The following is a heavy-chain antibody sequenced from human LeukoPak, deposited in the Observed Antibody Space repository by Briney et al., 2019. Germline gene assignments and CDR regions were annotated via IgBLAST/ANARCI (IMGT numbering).Heavy chain of an antibody. CDR3: ARDRLVRYCSSTSCYGAFDI. CDR1: GGSISSSNW. J-gene: IGHJ3*02. V-gene: IGHV4-4*02. Sequence: PSGTLSLTCAVSGGSISSSNWWSWVRQPPGKGLEWIGEIYHSGSTNYNPSLKSRVTISVDKSKNQFSLKLSSVTAADTAVYYCARDRLVRYCSSTSCYGAFDIWGQGTMVTVSS. D-gene: IGHD2-2*01. CDR2: IYHSGST.